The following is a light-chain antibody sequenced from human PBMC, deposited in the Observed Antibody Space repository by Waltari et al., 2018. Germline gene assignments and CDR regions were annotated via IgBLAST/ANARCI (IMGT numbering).Light chain of an antibody. CDR3: HSRKGRDNQVV. J-gene: IGLJ3*02. V-gene: IGLV3-19*01. Sequence: SSELTPGPAVSVAFGPTVNITCQGDCLRTSYASWYRVKPGQAPLLVLFGKDNRPPGIPERSSGYSSGTTSSLTITGAQAEDEADYYCHSRKGRDNQVVFGGGTQLTVL. CDR1: CLRTSY. CDR2: GKD.